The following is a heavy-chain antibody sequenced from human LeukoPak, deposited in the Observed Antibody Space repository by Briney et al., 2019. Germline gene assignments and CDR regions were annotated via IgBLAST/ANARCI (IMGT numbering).Heavy chain of an antibody. CDR3: ARDWVCSSTSCPYYGMDV. Sequence: GGSLRLSCAASGFTVSNNYMTWVRQPPGKGLEWVSIIYSGGGTNYADSVKGRFTISRDNSKNTLYLQMNSLRAEDTAVYYCARDWVCSSTSCPYYGMDVWGQGTTVTVSS. D-gene: IGHD2-2*01. CDR1: GFTVSNNY. CDR2: IYSGGGT. J-gene: IGHJ6*02. V-gene: IGHV3-53*01.